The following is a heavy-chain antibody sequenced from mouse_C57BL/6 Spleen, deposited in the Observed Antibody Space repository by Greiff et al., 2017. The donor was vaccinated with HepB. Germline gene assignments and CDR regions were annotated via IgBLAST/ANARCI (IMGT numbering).Heavy chain of an antibody. CDR1: GYAFSSSW. CDR2: IYPGDGDT. Sequence: VQLQQSGPELVKPGASVKISCKASGYAFSSSWMNWVKQRPGKGLEWIGRIYPGDGDTNYNGKFKGKATLTADKSSSTAYMQLSSLTSEDSAVYFCARHVYYDDDNVLLFAYWGQGTLVTVSA. J-gene: IGHJ3*01. V-gene: IGHV1-82*01. D-gene: IGHD2-4*01. CDR3: ARHVYYDDDNVLLFAY.